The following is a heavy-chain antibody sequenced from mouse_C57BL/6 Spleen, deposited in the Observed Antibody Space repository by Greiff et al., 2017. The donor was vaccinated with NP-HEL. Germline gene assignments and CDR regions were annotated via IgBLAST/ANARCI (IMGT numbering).Heavy chain of an antibody. D-gene: IGHD2-4*01. CDR3: AGHYDYDDAFAY. V-gene: IGHV1-72*01. Sequence: QVQLQQPGAELVKPGASVKLSCKASGYTFTSYWMHWVKQRPGRGLEWIGRIDPNSGGTKYNEKFKSKATLTVAKPSRTAYMQLSRLTSEDAAVYYCAGHYDYDDAFAYWGQGTLVTVSA. CDR1: GYTFTSYW. J-gene: IGHJ3*01. CDR2: IDPNSGGT.